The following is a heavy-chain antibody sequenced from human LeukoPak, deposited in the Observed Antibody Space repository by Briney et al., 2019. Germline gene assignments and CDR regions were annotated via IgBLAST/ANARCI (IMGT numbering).Heavy chain of an antibody. CDR3: AKDWSITIFGDPMDV. CDR1: GFTFDDYG. Sequence: PGGSLRLSGAASGFTFDDYGMSWVRQAPGKGLEWVSAISGSGGSTYYADSVKGRFTISRDNSKNTLYLQMNSLRAEDTAVYYCAKDWSITIFGDPMDVWGKGTTVTVSS. J-gene: IGHJ6*03. V-gene: IGHV3-23*01. D-gene: IGHD3-3*01. CDR2: ISGSGGST.